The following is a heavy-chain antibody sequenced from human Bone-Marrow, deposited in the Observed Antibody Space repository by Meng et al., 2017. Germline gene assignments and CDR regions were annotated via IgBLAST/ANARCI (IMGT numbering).Heavy chain of an antibody. CDR2: ISGSGGST. J-gene: IGHJ6*02. D-gene: IGHD6-13*01. Sequence: LSLTCAASGFTFSSYAMSWVRQAPGKGLEWVSAISGSGGSTYYADSVKGRFTISRDNSKNTLYLQMNSLGAEDTAVYYCARDRGQHNKIYYYYYGMDVWGQGTTVTVSS. V-gene: IGHV3-23*01. CDR3: ARDRGQHNKIYYYYYGMDV. CDR1: GFTFSSYA.